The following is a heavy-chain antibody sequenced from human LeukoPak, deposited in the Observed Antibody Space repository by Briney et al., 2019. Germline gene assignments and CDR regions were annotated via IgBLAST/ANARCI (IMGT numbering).Heavy chain of an antibody. V-gene: IGHV3-23*01. CDR3: AKDLVVVPAVNFDY. J-gene: IGHJ4*02. D-gene: IGHD2-2*01. Sequence: GGSLRLSCAASGSTFSSYAMSWVRQAHRKGLEWVSAIRGSGGSTYYADSVKGRFTISRDNSKNTLYLQMNSLRAEDTAVYYCAKDLVVVPAVNFDYWGQGTLVTVSS. CDR1: GSTFSSYA. CDR2: IRGSGGST.